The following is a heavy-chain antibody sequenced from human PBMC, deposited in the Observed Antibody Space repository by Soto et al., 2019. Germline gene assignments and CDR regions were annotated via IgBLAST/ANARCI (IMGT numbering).Heavy chain of an antibody. J-gene: IGHJ6*02. D-gene: IGHD1-26*01. Sequence: GGSLRLSCAASGFTFNSYAMHWVRQAPGKGLEWVAVISYDGSNKYYADSVKGRFTISRDNSKNTLYLQMNSLRAEDTAVYYCARGEIAGYYYYGMDVWGQGTTVTVSS. CDR1: GFTFNSYA. V-gene: IGHV3-30-3*01. CDR3: ARGEIAGYYYYGMDV. CDR2: ISYDGSNK.